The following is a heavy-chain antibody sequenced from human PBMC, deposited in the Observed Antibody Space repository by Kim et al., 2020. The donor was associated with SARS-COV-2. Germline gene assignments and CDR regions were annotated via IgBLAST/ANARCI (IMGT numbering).Heavy chain of an antibody. CDR2: ISYDGSNT. D-gene: IGHD6-19*01. V-gene: IGHV3-30*18. Sequence: GGSLRLSCAASGFTFSSYGMHWVRQAPGKGLEWVAVISYDGSNTYYADSVKGRFTISRDNSKNTLYLQMNSLRAEDTAVYYCAKVSWRAGAGPGGPTPWGEGTLGTVSS. J-gene: IGHJ5*02. CDR3: AKVSWRAGAGPGGPTP. CDR1: GFTFSSYG.